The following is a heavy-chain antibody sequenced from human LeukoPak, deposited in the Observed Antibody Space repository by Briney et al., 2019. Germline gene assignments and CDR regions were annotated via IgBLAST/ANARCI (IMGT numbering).Heavy chain of an antibody. V-gene: IGHV1-8*01. CDR3: ARARRYCSGGSCYYYMDV. Sequence: ASVKVSCKASGYTFTSYDINWVRQATGQGLEWMGWMNPNSGNTGYAQKFQGRVTMTRTTSISTAYMQLSSLRSEDTAVYYCARARRYCSGGSCYYYMDVWGKGTTVTVSS. CDR1: GYTFTSYD. D-gene: IGHD2-15*01. J-gene: IGHJ6*03. CDR2: MNPNSGNT.